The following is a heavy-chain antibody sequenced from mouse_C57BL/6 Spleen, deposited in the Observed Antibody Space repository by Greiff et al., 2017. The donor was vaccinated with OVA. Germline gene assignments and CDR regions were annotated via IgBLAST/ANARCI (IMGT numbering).Heavy chain of an antibody. CDR3: AKNLYYGSRSGGYFDV. CDR1: GFSLTSYG. Sequence: QVQLKQSGPGLVQPSQSLSITCTVSGFSLTSYGVHWVRQPPGKGLEWLGVIWSGGSTDYNAAFISRLSISKDNSKSPVFFKMNSLQADDTAIYYCAKNLYYGSRSGGYFDVWGTGTTVTVSS. CDR2: IWSGGST. J-gene: IGHJ1*03. V-gene: IGHV2-4*01. D-gene: IGHD1-1*01.